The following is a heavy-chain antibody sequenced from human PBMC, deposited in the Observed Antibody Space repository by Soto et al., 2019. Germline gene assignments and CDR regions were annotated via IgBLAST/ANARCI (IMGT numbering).Heavy chain of an antibody. D-gene: IGHD3-10*01. CDR1: GFSLSNARMG. J-gene: IGHJ4*02. Sequence: QVTLKESGPVLVKPTEPLTLTCTVSGFSLSNARMGVSWIRQPPGKALEWLAHIFSNDEKSYSTSLKSRLTISKDTSKSQVVLTMTNMDPVDTATYYCARILRATMVRGVIITTDYWGQGTLVTVSS. CDR2: IFSNDEK. CDR3: ARILRATMVRGVIITTDY. V-gene: IGHV2-26*01.